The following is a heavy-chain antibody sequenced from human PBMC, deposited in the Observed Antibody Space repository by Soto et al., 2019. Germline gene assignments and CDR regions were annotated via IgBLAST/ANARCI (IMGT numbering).Heavy chain of an antibody. Sequence: SETLSLTCAVYGGSLSGNYWGWIRQPPGKGLEWIGETHHSGSTAYNPSLESRVTISVDTSRNQFSLKLNSVTAADTAVYYCARTTAAIHLKYWSQGTLVTVPS. J-gene: IGHJ4*02. CDR2: THHSGST. CDR1: GGSLSGNY. CDR3: ARTTAAIHLKY. D-gene: IGHD2-21*02. V-gene: IGHV4-34*01.